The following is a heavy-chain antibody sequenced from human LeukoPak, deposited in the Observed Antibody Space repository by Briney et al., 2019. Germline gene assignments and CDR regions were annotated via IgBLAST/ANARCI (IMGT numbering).Heavy chain of an antibody. CDR1: GGSISSSSYY. J-gene: IGHJ4*02. Sequence: SETLSLTCTVSGGSISSSSYYWGWIRQPPGKGLEWIGSIYYSGSTYYNPSLKSRVTISVDTSKNQFSLKLSSVTAADTAVYYCARDSGTGTFDYWGQGTLVTVSS. D-gene: IGHD3-10*01. CDR3: ARDSGTGTFDY. CDR2: IYYSGST. V-gene: IGHV4-39*02.